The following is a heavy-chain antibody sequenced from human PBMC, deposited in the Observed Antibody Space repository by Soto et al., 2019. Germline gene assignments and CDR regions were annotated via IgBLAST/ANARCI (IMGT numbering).Heavy chain of an antibody. Sequence: SDTLSLTCTVSRGSVSSGDYFWSWIRQPPGKGLEWIGYIYDSGSSYYNPSLKSRVTMSVDTSKNQFSLKLRSVTAADTAMYYCAREKGYISGPKNFDSWGQGTLVTVSS. CDR3: AREKGYISGPKNFDS. J-gene: IGHJ4*02. D-gene: IGHD5-12*01. V-gene: IGHV4-30-4*02. CDR2: IYDSGSS. CDR1: RGSVSSGDYF.